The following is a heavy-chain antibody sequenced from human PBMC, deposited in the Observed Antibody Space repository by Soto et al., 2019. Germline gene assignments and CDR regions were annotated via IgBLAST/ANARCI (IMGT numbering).Heavy chain of an antibody. J-gene: IGHJ4*02. D-gene: IGHD6-13*01. CDR2: ISYDGSNK. CDR3: ARGDEQQLVDPTGSDY. CDR1: GFTFSSYA. V-gene: IGHV3-30-3*01. Sequence: GGSLRLSCAASGFTFSSYAMHWVRQAPGKGLEWVAVISYDGSNKYYADSVKGRFTISRDNSKNTLYLQMNSLRAEDTAVYYCARGDEQQLVDPTGSDYWGQGTLVTVSS.